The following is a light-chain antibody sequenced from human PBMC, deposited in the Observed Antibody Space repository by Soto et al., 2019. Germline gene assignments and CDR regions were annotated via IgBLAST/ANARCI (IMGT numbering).Light chain of an antibody. CDR3: QQYGSSPPWT. CDR2: GAS. V-gene: IGKV3-20*01. CDR1: QYVTSTY. Sequence: EIVLTQSPGTLSLSPGERATLSCRASQYVTSTYLSWYQHKPGQAPRLLIYGASNRATGIPDRFSSSGCVTDFTLTTSRRVPEDFALYYCQQYGSSPPWTFGQGTKVEIK. J-gene: IGKJ1*01.